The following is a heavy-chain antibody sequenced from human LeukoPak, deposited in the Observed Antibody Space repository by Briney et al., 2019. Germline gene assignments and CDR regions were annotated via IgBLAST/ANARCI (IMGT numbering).Heavy chain of an antibody. J-gene: IGHJ3*02. CDR3: ARDPKLPGVGATHAFDI. V-gene: IGHV4-39*07. CDR2: IYYSGST. CDR1: GGSISSSSYY. Sequence: SETLSLTCTVSGGSISSSSYYWGWIRQPPGKGLEWIGSIYYSGSTYYNPSLKSRVTISVDTSKNQFSLKLSSVTAADTAVYYCARDPKLPGVGATHAFDIWGQGTMVTVSS. D-gene: IGHD1-26*01.